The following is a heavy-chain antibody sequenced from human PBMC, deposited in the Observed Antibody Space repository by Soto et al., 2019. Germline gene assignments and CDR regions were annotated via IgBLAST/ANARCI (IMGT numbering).Heavy chain of an antibody. V-gene: IGHV1-18*01. D-gene: IGHD2-2*01. Sequence: ASVKVSCKASGYTFTRYGISWVRQAPGQGLEWMGWISAYNGNTNYAQKLQGRVTMTTDTSTSTAYMELRSLRSDDTAVYYCARGDIVVVPAAMPGDAFDIWGQGTMVTVS. CDR2: ISAYNGNT. J-gene: IGHJ3*02. CDR3: ARGDIVVVPAAMPGDAFDI. CDR1: GYTFTRYG.